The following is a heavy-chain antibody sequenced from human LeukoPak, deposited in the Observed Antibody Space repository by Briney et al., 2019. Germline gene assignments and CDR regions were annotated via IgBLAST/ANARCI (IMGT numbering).Heavy chain of an antibody. CDR1: GDSISSSGYY. CDR2: IYYSGST. Sequence: SETLSLTCAVSGDSISSSGYYWGWIRQPPGKGLEWIGSIYYSGSTHYNPSLKSRVTMSVDTSKNQFSLKLSSVTAADTAVYYCARIGHYYVSGSSGWGQGTLVTVSS. CDR3: ARIGHYYVSGSSG. V-gene: IGHV4-39*01. J-gene: IGHJ4*02. D-gene: IGHD3-10*01.